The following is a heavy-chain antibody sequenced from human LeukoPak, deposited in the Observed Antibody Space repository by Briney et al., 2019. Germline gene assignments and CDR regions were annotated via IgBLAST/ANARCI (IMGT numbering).Heavy chain of an antibody. Sequence: SETLSLTCTVSGDSISSGGYYWSWIRQPPGKGLEWIGNIHQSGSTNYNPSLKRRVTMSVDRSKNQFSLKLSSVTAADTAVYYCVRGDDYYDSSGQVDSWGPGTLVTVSS. CDR2: IHQSGST. D-gene: IGHD3-22*01. J-gene: IGHJ4*02. CDR3: VRGDDYYDSSGQVDS. V-gene: IGHV4-30-2*01. CDR1: GDSISSGGYY.